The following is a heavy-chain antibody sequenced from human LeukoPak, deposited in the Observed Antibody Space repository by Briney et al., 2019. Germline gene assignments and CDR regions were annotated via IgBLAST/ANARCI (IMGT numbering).Heavy chain of an antibody. V-gene: IGHV1-69*04. J-gene: IGHJ3*02. CDR2: IIPILGIA. CDR3: ARVLFYNLFFAVFDI. Sequence: SVKVSCKASGGTFSSYAISWVRQAPGQGLEWVGRIIPILGIANYAQKFQGRVTITADKSTSTAYMELSSLRSEDTAVYYCARVLFYNLFFAVFDIWSQGTMVTVSS. CDR1: GGTFSSYA. D-gene: IGHD5-24*01.